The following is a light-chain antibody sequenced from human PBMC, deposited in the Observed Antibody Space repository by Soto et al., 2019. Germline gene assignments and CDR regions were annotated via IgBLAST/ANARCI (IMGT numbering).Light chain of an antibody. Sequence: DIQMTQSPPSLSASVGDRVTITCRASQSIGTSLHWYQQKPGMAPKLLIFAASTLLSGVPARFSGRGSGTDFTLTISSLQPEDFAIYYCQQSYSTPPLFTFGPGTKVDFK. CDR3: QQSYSTPPLFT. J-gene: IGKJ3*01. CDR1: QSIGTS. CDR2: AAS. V-gene: IGKV1-39*01.